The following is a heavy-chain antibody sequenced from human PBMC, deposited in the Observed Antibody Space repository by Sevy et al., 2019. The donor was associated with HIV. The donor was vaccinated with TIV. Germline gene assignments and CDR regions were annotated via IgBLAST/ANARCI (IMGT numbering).Heavy chain of an antibody. D-gene: IGHD5-18*01. CDR3: ARPGYSYGYWYFDY. CDR1: GGSISSSSYY. Sequence: SETLSLTCTVSGGSISSSSYYWGWIRQPPGKGLEWIGSIYYSGSTYYNPSLKSRVTISVDTSKNQFSLKLSSVTAADTAVYYCARPGYSYGYWYFDYWGQGTLVTVSS. J-gene: IGHJ4*02. CDR2: IYYSGST. V-gene: IGHV4-39*01.